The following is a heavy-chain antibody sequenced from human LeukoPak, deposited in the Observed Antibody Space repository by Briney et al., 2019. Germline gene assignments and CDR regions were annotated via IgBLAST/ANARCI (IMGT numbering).Heavy chain of an antibody. D-gene: IGHD5-18*01. CDR2: ISGSGGGT. V-gene: IGHV3-23*01. CDR1: GFTFSSYA. Sequence: GGSLRLSCAASGFTFSSYAMSWVRQAPGKGLEWVSAISGSGGGTYYADSVKGRFTISRDNSKNTLYLQMNSLRAEDTAVYYCAKDDGYSYGYRFNYWGQGTLVTVSS. J-gene: IGHJ4*02. CDR3: AKDDGYSYGYRFNY.